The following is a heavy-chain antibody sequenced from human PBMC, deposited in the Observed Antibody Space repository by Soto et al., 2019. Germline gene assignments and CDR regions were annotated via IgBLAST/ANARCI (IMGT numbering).Heavy chain of an antibody. Sequence: GAPRLSCVGSGFIFSNFTMTWARQAPGMGLQYLASISKSSSLIYYADSVRGRFTISRDNSTDSVFLQIYSLRAEDTAMYYCVRGDDRVDWGQGTLVTVSS. CDR2: ISKSSSLI. CDR1: GFIFSNFT. CDR3: VRGDDRVD. D-gene: IGHD1-1*01. V-gene: IGHV3-21*01. J-gene: IGHJ4*01.